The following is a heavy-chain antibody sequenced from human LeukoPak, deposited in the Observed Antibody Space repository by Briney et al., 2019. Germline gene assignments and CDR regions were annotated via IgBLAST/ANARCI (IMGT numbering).Heavy chain of an antibody. V-gene: IGHV3-23*01. D-gene: IGHD1-14*01. CDR2: IRAEGNPT. J-gene: IGHJ4*02. Sequence: GGSLRLSCRASGFTFTTYSMNWLRQAPGKGLEWVSVIRAEGNPTYYADSVKGRFTISRDNTKNSLYLQMNSLRAEDTALYYCVRGRTTNTYDSWGQGTLVTVSS. CDR1: GFTFTTYS. CDR3: VRGRTTNTYDS.